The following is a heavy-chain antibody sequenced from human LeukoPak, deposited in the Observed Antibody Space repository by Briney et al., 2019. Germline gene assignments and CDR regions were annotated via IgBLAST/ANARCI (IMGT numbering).Heavy chain of an antibody. CDR3: VRRRYLAYSMDV. CDR2: MYYTGST. Sequence: SETLSLTCAVSGGSISSTRYYWGCVRPPPGKGLEWIASMYYTGSTNSNPSRESRVTISVDTSKSQLSLKLSPVPAADTAVYYCVRRRYLAYSMDVWGKGTTVTVSS. D-gene: IGHD3-9*01. CDR1: GGSISSTRYY. J-gene: IGHJ6*03. V-gene: IGHV4-39*01.